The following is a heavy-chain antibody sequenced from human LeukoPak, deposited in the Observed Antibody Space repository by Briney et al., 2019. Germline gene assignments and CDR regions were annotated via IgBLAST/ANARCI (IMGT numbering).Heavy chain of an antibody. D-gene: IGHD3-3*01. CDR1: GYSFTTYR. V-gene: IGHV5-51*01. Sequence: GESLKISCKGSGYSFTTYRIGWVRQMPGKGLEWMGIIYPGDSDTRYSPSFQGQVTISADKSISTAYLQWSSLKASDTAMYYCARRDFGVVIEAAFDIWGQGTMVTVSS. CDR3: ARRDFGVVIEAAFDI. J-gene: IGHJ3*02. CDR2: IYPGDSDT.